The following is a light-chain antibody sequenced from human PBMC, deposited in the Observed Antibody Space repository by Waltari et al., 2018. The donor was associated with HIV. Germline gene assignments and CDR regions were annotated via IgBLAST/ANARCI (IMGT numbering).Light chain of an antibody. CDR2: SSD. Sequence: QSVMTQPPSASGTPGKTVTISCSGTYSNIGSNTVNWYQQLPVTAPQLLIYSSDQWPSGVPDRFSGSKSGTSASLAISGLQSEDEADYYCAAWDDSLKGVIFGGGTKLTVL. CDR3: AAWDDSLKGVI. V-gene: IGLV1-44*01. CDR1: YSNIGSNT. J-gene: IGLJ2*01.